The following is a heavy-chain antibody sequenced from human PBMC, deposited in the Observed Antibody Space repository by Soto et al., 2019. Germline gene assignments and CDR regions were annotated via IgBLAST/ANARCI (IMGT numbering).Heavy chain of an antibody. CDR3: ARERGTTTVTFDAFQH. Sequence: EVQLLESGGGLVQPGGSLRLSCAASGFSFNSYSMSWVRQAPGRGLEWVAGIIGSGDSAYYADSVKGRFTISRGNSKNTLSLQMNSLRAGDTAIYYCARERGTTTVTFDAFQHCGQGTLVAVSS. V-gene: IGHV3-23*01. CDR2: IIGSGDSA. CDR1: GFSFNSYS. D-gene: IGHD4-17*01. J-gene: IGHJ1*01.